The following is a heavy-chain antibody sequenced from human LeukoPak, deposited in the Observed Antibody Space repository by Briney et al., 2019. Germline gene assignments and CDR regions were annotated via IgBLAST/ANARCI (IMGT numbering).Heavy chain of an antibody. D-gene: IGHD6-19*01. CDR2: IKSKTDGGTT. CDR1: GFTFSNAW. CDR3: ITDLWIAVAGSG. V-gene: IGHV3-15*01. J-gene: IGHJ4*02. Sequence: GGSLRLSCAASGFTFSNAWMSWVRQAPGKGLEWVGRIKSKTDGGTTDYAAPVKGRFTISRDDSKNTLYLRMNSLKTEDTAVYYCITDLWIAVAGSGWGQGTLVTVSS.